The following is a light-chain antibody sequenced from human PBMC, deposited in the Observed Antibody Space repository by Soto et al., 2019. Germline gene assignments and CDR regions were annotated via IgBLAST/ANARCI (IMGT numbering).Light chain of an antibody. V-gene: IGKV3-15*01. Sequence: EIVMTQSPATLSASPGERATLSCRASQSVSSNLAWYQQKPGQAPRLLIYGASTRATGIPGRFSGSGSGTEFTLTISSLQSEDFAVYYGQEYNNWPPYTFGPGTKLEIK. CDR1: QSVSSN. J-gene: IGKJ2*01. CDR2: GAS. CDR3: QEYNNWPPYT.